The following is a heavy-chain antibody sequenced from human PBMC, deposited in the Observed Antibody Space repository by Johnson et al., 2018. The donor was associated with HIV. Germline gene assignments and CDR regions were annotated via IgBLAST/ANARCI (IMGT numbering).Heavy chain of an antibody. CDR1: GFTFSYYY. CDR3: ARAPDNWNAGLFGAFDM. V-gene: IGHV3-11*04. J-gene: IGHJ3*02. Sequence: QVQLVESAGGLGKPGGCQRLSCAASGFTFSYYYICWIRHALGKGLERVSYIRSSGSSIYYADSVKGRFTISMDNAKKSLYLQMSSLKAEDTAVYYCARAPDNWNAGLFGAFDMWGRGTKVTVAS. D-gene: IGHD1-20*01. CDR2: IRSSGSSI.